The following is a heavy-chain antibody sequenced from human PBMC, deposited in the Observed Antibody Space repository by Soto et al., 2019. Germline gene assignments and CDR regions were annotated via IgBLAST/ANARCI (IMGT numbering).Heavy chain of an antibody. V-gene: IGHV4-34*01. J-gene: IGHJ6*02. Sequence: PSETLSLTCAVYGGSFSGYYWSWIRQPPGKGLEWIGEINHSGSTNYNPSLKSRVTISVDTSKNQFSLKLSSVTAADTAVYYCAREGGGDSYGMDVWGQGTTVTVSS. CDR3: AREGGGDSYGMDV. CDR2: INHSGST. CDR1: GGSFSGYY. D-gene: IGHD2-21*01.